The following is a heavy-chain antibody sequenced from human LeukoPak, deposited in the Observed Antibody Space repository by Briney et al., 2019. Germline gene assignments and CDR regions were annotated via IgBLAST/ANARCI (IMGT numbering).Heavy chain of an antibody. CDR3: ARTPYYYDSSGYYDY. D-gene: IGHD3-22*01. V-gene: IGHV1-2*04. CDR1: GYTFTGYY. J-gene: IGHJ4*02. CDR2: INPNSGGT. Sequence: GASVKVSCKASGYTFTGYYIHWVRQAPGQGLEWMGSINPNSGGTNYAQKFQGWVTMTRDTSISTTYMELGRLRSDDTAVYYCARTPYYYDSSGYYDYWGQGTLVTVSS.